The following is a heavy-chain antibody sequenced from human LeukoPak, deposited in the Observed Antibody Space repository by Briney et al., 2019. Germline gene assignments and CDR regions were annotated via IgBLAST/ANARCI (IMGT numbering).Heavy chain of an antibody. V-gene: IGHV3-66*01. CDR1: GFTVSSTY. J-gene: IGHJ4*02. Sequence: PGGSLRLSCAASGFTVSSTYMSWVRQAPGKGLEWVSVIYSGGSTDYADSVKGRFTISRDNSKNTLFLQMSSLRVEDTDVYYCARVVVPGYFDFWGQGTLVTVSS. CDR2: IYSGGST. CDR3: ARVVVPGYFDF.